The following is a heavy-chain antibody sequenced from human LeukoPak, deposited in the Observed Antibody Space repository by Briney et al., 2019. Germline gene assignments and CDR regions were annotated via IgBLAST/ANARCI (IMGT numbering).Heavy chain of an antibody. V-gene: IGHV3-21*01. J-gene: IGHJ4*02. CDR1: GFTFSSYS. Sequence: PGGSLRLSCAASGFTFSSYSMNWVRQAPGKGLEWVSSISSSSSYMYYADSVKGRFTISRDNAKNSLYLQMNSLRAEDTAVYYCARDWGELLGGYFDYWGQGTLVTVSS. CDR3: ARDWGELLGGYFDY. CDR2: ISSSSSYM. D-gene: IGHD1-26*01.